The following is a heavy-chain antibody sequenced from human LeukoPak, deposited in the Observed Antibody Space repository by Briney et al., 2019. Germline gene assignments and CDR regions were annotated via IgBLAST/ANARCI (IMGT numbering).Heavy chain of an antibody. J-gene: IGHJ5*02. CDR1: GGSISSYY. CDR3: ARHVTSWFDP. CDR2: IYYSGST. Sequence: SETLSLTCTVSGGSISSYYWSWIRQPPGKGLEWIGYIYYSGSTNYNPSLKSRVIISVDTSKSQFSLKLSSVTAADTAVYYCARHVTSWFDPWGQGTLVTVSS. D-gene: IGHD2-2*01. V-gene: IGHV4-59*08.